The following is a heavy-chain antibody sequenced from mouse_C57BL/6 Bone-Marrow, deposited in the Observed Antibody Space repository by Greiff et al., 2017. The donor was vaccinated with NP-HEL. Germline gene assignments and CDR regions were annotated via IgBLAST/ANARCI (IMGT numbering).Heavy chain of an antibody. D-gene: IGHD1-1*01. V-gene: IGHV6-6*01. J-gene: IGHJ1*03. Sequence: EVQLVESGGGLVQPGGSLKLSCAASGFTFSDAWMDWVRQSPEKGLEWVAEIRNKANNHATYYAESVKGRFTISRDDSKSSVYMQMNSLRAEDTGIYYCTRPYYGSSPYWYFDVWGTGTTVTVSS. CDR3: TRPYYGSSPYWYFDV. CDR2: IRNKANNHAT. CDR1: GFTFSDAW.